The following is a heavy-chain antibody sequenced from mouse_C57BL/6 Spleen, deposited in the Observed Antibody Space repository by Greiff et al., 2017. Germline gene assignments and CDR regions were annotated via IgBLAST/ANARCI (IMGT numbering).Heavy chain of an antibody. D-gene: IGHD4-1*01. J-gene: IGHJ2*01. CDR3: TRRTGNY. CDR2: IDPETGGT. V-gene: IGHV1-15*01. CDR1: GYTFTDYE. Sequence: VHLVESGAELVRPGASVTLSCKASGYTFTDYEMHWVKQTPVHGLEWIGAIDPETGGTAYNQKFKGKAILTADKSSSTAYMELRSLTSEDSAVYYCTRRTGNYWGQGTTLTVSS.